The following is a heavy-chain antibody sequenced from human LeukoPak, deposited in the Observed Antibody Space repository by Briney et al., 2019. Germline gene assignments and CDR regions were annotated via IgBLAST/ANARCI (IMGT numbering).Heavy chain of an antibody. CDR2: ISGSGGST. V-gene: IGHV3-23*01. CDR1: GFTFSNYA. D-gene: IGHD6-13*01. J-gene: IGHJ4*02. Sequence: PGGSLRLSCAASGFTFSNYAMSWVRQAPGKGLEWVSSISGSGGSTHYADSVKGRFTISRDNSKNTLYLRMNSLRAEDTAVYYCGKGKYSSSWYFDYWGQGTLVTVSS. CDR3: GKGKYSSSWYFDY.